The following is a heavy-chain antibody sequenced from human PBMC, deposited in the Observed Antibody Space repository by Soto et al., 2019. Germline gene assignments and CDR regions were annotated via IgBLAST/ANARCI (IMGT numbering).Heavy chain of an antibody. CDR3: ARENHPWAAIPVRKLKTTWWFDP. Sequence: SETRSRTCAVYGGSFSLYCWSGIRQPPGKGLEWMGDINHSGMTLYNPSLESRVSMSVDSSKNQFSLKLNSVTVADTAVYYCARENHPWAAIPVRKLKTTWWFDPWGQGTLVTVSS. CDR1: GGSFSLYC. CDR2: INHSGMT. J-gene: IGHJ5*02. V-gene: IGHV4-34*01. D-gene: IGHD4-17*01.